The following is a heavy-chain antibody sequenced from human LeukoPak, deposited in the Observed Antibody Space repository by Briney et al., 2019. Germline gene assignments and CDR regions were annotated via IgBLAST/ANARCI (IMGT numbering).Heavy chain of an antibody. D-gene: IGHD4-17*01. V-gene: IGHV3-48*04. CDR3: AKDSQDYGLDY. CDR2: ISSSSSTI. Sequence: GGSLRLSCAASGFTFSSYSMNWVRQAPGKGLEWVSYISSSSSTIYYADSVKGRFTISRDNAKNSLYLQMNSLRSEDTAVYYCAKDSQDYGLDYWGQGTLVTVSS. J-gene: IGHJ4*02. CDR1: GFTFSSYS.